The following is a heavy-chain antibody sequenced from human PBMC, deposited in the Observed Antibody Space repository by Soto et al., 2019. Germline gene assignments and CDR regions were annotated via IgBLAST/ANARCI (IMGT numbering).Heavy chain of an antibody. CDR3: AKDQGAAYCGGDCYLFDY. CDR1: GFTFSSYA. CDR2: ISGSGGST. J-gene: IGHJ4*02. D-gene: IGHD2-21*02. Sequence: PGGSLRLSCAASGFTFSSYAMSWVRQAPGKGLEWVSAISGSGGSTCYADSVKGRFTISRDNSKNTLYLQMNSLRAEDTAVYYCAKDQGAAYCGGDCYLFDYWGQGTLVTVSS. V-gene: IGHV3-23*01.